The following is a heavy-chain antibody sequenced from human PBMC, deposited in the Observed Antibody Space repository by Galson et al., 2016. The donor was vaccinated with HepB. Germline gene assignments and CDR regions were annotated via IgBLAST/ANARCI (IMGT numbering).Heavy chain of an antibody. CDR1: GGSIVSTSYY. CDR2: ISYSGST. Sequence: EPLSLTCTVSGGSIVSTSYYWGWIRQAPGKGLEWIESISYSGSTFHNPSLKSRVIISVDTAKNQFSLELTSVTAADTAVYYCARQGMVRGDNLFDTWGQGILVTVSS. D-gene: IGHD3-10*01. V-gene: IGHV4-39*01. CDR3: ARQGMVRGDNLFDT. J-gene: IGHJ5*02.